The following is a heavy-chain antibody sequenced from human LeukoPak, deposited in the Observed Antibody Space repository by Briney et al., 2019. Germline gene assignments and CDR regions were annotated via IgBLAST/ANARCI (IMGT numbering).Heavy chain of an antibody. D-gene: IGHD5-24*01. CDR3: AREDGHFDY. V-gene: IGHV1-69*05. Sequence: SVKVSFKASGGTFTSYAISWVRQAPGQGLEWMGRIIPIFGTANYAQKFQGRVTITTAESMTTAYMELSSLRSEDTAVYYCAREDGHFDYWGQGTPVTVSS. J-gene: IGHJ4*02. CDR1: GGTFTSYA. CDR2: IIPIFGTA.